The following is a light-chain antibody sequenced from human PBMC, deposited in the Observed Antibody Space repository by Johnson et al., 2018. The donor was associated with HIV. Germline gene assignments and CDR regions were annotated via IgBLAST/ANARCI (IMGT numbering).Light chain of an antibody. Sequence: QSVLTQPPSVSAAPGQKVTISCSGSNSNIGNNYVSWYQQLPGTAPKLLIYDNNKRPSGIPDRFSGSKSGTSATLDITGLQTGDEADYYCGTWDSSLGVYVFATGTKVT. J-gene: IGLJ1*01. V-gene: IGLV1-51*01. CDR2: DNN. CDR1: NSNIGNNY. CDR3: GTWDSSLGVYV.